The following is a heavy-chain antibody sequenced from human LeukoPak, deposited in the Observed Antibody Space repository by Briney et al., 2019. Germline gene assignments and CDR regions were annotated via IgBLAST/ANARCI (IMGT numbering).Heavy chain of an antibody. CDR1: GFSFSNYW. V-gene: IGHV3-7*03. CDR2: INRDGSER. J-gene: IGHJ6*02. CDR3: ARRNAMDV. Sequence: GGSLRLSCAASGFSFSNYWMTWVRQAPGKGLEWVANINRDGSERYYVDSVKGRFTISRDDAKSSLYLQMNSLRAEDTAVYYCARRNAMDVWGQGTTVIVFS.